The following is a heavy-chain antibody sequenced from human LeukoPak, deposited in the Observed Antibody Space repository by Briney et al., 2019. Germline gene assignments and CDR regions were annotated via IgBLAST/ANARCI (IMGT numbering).Heavy chain of an antibody. Sequence: PTGTLSLTCAVSGGSISSSNWWSWVRQPPGKGLEWIGEIYHSGSTNYNPSLKSRVTISVDKSKNQFSLKLSSVTAADTAVYYCARTGPDTAMARPDYWGQGTLVIVSS. CDR1: GGSISSSNW. CDR2: IYHSGST. CDR3: ARTGPDTAMARPDY. J-gene: IGHJ4*02. V-gene: IGHV4-4*02. D-gene: IGHD5-18*01.